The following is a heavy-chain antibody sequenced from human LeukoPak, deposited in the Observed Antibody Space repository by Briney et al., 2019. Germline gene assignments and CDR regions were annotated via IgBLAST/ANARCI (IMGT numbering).Heavy chain of an antibody. CDR1: GFIFSSYN. Sequence: GGSLRLSCAASGFIFSSYNMNWVRQAPGKGLEWVSSISSSSSYIYYADSVKGRFTISRDNAKKSLYLQMNSLRAEDTAVYYCARAVYCSGGGCFWYFDLWGRGTLVTVSS. CDR2: ISSSSSYI. V-gene: IGHV3-21*01. CDR3: ARAVYCSGGGCFWYFDL. J-gene: IGHJ2*01. D-gene: IGHD2-15*01.